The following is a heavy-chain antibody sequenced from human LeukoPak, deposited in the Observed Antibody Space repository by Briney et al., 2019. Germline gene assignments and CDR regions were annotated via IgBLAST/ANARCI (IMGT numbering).Heavy chain of an antibody. V-gene: IGHV3-30*02. Sequence: GGSLRLSCAASGFTFSSYGVHWVRQAPGKGLEWVAFIRYDGSNKYYADSVKGRFTISRDNSKNTLYLQMNSLRAEDTAVYYCARDDILTGYYLVSPGYGMDVWGQGTTVTVSS. D-gene: IGHD3-9*01. CDR3: ARDDILTGYYLVSPGYGMDV. CDR1: GFTFSSYG. CDR2: IRYDGSNK. J-gene: IGHJ6*02.